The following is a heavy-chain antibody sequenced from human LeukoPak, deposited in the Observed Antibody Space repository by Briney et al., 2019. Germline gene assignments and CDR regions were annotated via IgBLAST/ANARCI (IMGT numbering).Heavy chain of an antibody. V-gene: IGHV1-2*02. J-gene: IGHJ5*02. Sequence: ASVKVSCKASGYTXTGYYMHWVRQAPGQGLEWMGWSNANSGGTNYAQKFQGRVTMTRDTSISTAYMELSRLRSDDTAVYYCARPQDIVVVPAAIGGHWFDPWGQGTLVTVSS. CDR2: SNANSGGT. D-gene: IGHD2-2*01. CDR3: ARPQDIVVVPAAIGGHWFDP. CDR1: GYTXTGYY.